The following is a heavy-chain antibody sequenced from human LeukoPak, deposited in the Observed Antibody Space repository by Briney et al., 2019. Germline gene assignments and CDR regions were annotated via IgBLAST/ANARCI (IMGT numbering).Heavy chain of an antibody. J-gene: IGHJ4*02. V-gene: IGHV1-18*01. CDR2: ISAYNGNT. CDR1: GYTFTNYG. Sequence: ASATLSCKASGYTFTNYGISWVRQAPGQGLEWMGWISAYNGNTNYAQKLQGRVTMTTDTSTSTVYMELRSLRSDDTAVYYCARERLTSSWYDYWGLRILASVSS. CDR3: ARERLTSSWYDY. D-gene: IGHD6-13*01.